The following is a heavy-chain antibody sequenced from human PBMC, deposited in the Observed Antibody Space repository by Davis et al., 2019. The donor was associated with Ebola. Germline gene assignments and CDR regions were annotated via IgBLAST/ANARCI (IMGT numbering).Heavy chain of an antibody. Sequence: GESLKISCAASGFTFSSYAMHWVRQAPGKGLEWVAVISYDGSNKYYADSVKGRFTISRDNSKNTLYLQMNSLRAEDTAVYYCARDFETGTYFDYWGQGTVVTVSS. CDR2: ISYDGSNK. CDR1: GFTFSSYA. J-gene: IGHJ4*02. CDR3: ARDFETGTYFDY. D-gene: IGHD1-1*01. V-gene: IGHV3-30-3*01.